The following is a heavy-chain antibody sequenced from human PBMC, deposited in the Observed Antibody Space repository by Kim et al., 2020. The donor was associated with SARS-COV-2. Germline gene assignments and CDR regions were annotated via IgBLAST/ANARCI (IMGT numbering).Heavy chain of an antibody. CDR3: ARESEYPDRIAVAVQPYYYYGMDV. V-gene: IGHV3-33*01. D-gene: IGHD6-19*01. J-gene: IGHJ6*02. CDR2: IWYDGSNK. Sequence: RGSLRLSCAASGFTFSSYGMHWVRQAPGKGLEWVAVIWYDGSNKYYADSVKGRFTISRDNSKNTLYLQMNSLRAEDTAVYYCARESEYPDRIAVAVQPYYYYGMDVWGQGTTVTVSS. CDR1: GFTFSSYG.